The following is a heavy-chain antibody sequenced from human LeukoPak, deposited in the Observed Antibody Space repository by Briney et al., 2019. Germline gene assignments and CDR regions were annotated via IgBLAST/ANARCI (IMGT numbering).Heavy chain of an antibody. J-gene: IGHJ6*03. V-gene: IGHV3-48*03. CDR1: GFTFSSYA. D-gene: IGHD4-23*01. Sequence: PGGSLRLSCAASGFTFSSYAMSWVRQAPGKGLEWVSYISSNGSTIYYADSVKGRFTIPRDNAKNSLYLQMNSLRAEDTAVYYCARGYGGNRIHYMDVWGKGTTVTISS. CDR2: ISSNGSTI. CDR3: ARGYGGNRIHYMDV.